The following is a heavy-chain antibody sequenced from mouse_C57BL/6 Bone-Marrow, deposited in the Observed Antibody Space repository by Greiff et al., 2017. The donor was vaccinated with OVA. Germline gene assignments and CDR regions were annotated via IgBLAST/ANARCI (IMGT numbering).Heavy chain of an antibody. Sequence: DVQLQESGPGLVKPSQSLSLTCSVTGYSITSGYYWNWIRQFPGNKLEWMGYISYDGSNNYNPSLKNRISITRDTSKNQFFLKLNSVTTEDTATYYCAREYYYGSRDLYYWGQGTTLTVSS. D-gene: IGHD1-1*01. CDR2: ISYDGSN. J-gene: IGHJ2*01. CDR1: GYSITSGYY. V-gene: IGHV3-6*01. CDR3: AREYYYGSRDLYY.